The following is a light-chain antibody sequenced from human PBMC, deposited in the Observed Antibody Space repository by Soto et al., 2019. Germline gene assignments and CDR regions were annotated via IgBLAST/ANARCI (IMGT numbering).Light chain of an antibody. Sequence: EIVLTQSPATLSLSPGERATLSCRASQSVGTYLAWYQQKPGQAPRLLIYDTSNRATGIPARFSGSGSGTDFTLTISSLEPEDFAVYYCQQRKTWLTFGGGTKVEIK. J-gene: IGKJ4*01. CDR2: DTS. CDR1: QSVGTY. V-gene: IGKV3-11*01. CDR3: QQRKTWLT.